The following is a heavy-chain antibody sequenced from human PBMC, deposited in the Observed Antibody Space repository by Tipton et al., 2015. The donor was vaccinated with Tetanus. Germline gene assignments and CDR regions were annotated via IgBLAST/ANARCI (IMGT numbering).Heavy chain of an antibody. CDR2: INYSGSS. V-gene: IGHV4-30-2*01. J-gene: IGHJ6*02. D-gene: IGHD3-3*01. Sequence: LRLSCTVSGGSFTSDNSYWSWIRKPPGKGLEWIGYINYSGSSYYSPSLKSRVSISVDGSNNQFSLDLNSVTAADTAVYYCARAHYGFLSSDSYYSGMDVWGQGTTVTVSS. CDR3: ARAHYGFLSSDSYYSGMDV. CDR1: GGSFTSDNSY.